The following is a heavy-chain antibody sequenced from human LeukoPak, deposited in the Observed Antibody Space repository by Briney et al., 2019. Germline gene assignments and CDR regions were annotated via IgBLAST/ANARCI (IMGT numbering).Heavy chain of an antibody. D-gene: IGHD6-13*01. CDR3: ARGASGLGSSWLHYYYYMDV. Sequence: ASVKVSCKASGYTFTGYYMHWVRQAPGQGLEWMGWINPNSGGTNYAQKFQGRVTMTRDTSISTAYMELSRLRSDDTAVYYCARGASGLGSSWLHYYYYMDVWGKGTTVTVSS. J-gene: IGHJ6*03. CDR2: INPNSGGT. CDR1: GYTFTGYY. V-gene: IGHV1-2*02.